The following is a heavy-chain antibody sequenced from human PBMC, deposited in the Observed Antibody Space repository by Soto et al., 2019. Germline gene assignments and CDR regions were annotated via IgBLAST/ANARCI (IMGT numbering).Heavy chain of an antibody. CDR1: GYTFTSFY. Sequence: QVQVVQSGAEGKKPGASVKVSCKASGYTFTSFYIHWVRQAPGQGLEWVGMINPSGGSTSYAQKFQGRVTMTRDTSTNTVYMELSSLRSEDTAMYYCARAYYYDIKRQAFDIWGQGTVVTVSS. CDR3: ARAYYYDIKRQAFDI. V-gene: IGHV1-46*01. D-gene: IGHD3-22*01. J-gene: IGHJ3*02. CDR2: INPSGGST.